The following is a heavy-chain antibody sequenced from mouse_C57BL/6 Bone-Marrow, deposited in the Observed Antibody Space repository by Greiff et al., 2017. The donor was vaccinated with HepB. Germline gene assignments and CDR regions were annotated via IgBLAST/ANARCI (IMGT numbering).Heavy chain of an antibody. CDR2: IDPSDSYT. J-gene: IGHJ3*01. CDR1: GYTFTSYW. D-gene: IGHD1-1*01. CDR3: ARPIYYGSSEGFAY. V-gene: IGHV1-59*01. Sequence: VQLQQPGAELVRPGTSVKLSCKASGYTFTSYWMHWVKQRPGQGLEWIGVIDPSDSYTNYNQKFKGKATLTVDTSSSTAYMQLSSLTSEDSAVYYCARPIYYGSSEGFAYWGQGTLVTVSA.